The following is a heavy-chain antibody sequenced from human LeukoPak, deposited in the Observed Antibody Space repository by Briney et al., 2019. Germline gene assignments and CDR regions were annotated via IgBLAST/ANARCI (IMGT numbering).Heavy chain of an antibody. Sequence: ASVKVSCKASRYTFTAYYMHWVRQAPGQGLEWMGWINPNSGATNYAQKFQDRVTMTRDTSISTAYMELSRLRSDDTALYYCARDQNCYDSTSYYGMDYWGQGTLVTVAS. CDR3: ARDQNCYDSTSYYGMDY. CDR1: RYTFTAYY. V-gene: IGHV1-2*02. D-gene: IGHD3-22*01. CDR2: INPNSGAT. J-gene: IGHJ4*02.